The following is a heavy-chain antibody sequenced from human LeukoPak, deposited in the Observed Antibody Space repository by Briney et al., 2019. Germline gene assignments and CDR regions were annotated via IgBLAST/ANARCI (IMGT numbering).Heavy chain of an antibody. CDR3: ARGRYYYDSSGYPYYFDY. CDR1: GFTFSSYG. Sequence: GGSLRLSCAASGFTFSSYGMHWVRQAPGKGLEWVAFIRYDGSNKYYADSVKGRFTISRDNAKNSLYLQMNSLRAEDTAVYYCARGRYYYDSSGYPYYFDYWGQGTLVTVSS. D-gene: IGHD3-22*01. CDR2: IRYDGSNK. V-gene: IGHV3-30*02. J-gene: IGHJ4*02.